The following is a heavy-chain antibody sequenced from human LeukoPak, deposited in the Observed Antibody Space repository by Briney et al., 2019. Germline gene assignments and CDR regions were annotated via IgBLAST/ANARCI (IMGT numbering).Heavy chain of an antibody. V-gene: IGHV5-51*01. CDR1: GYSFTSYW. J-gene: IGHJ6*02. CDR3: ARDQVVPAATGYYGMDV. Sequence: GESLKISCKGSGYSFTSYWIGWVRQMPGKGLEWMGIIYPGDSDTRYSPSFQGQVTISADKSISTAYLQWSSLKASDTAMYYCARDQVVPAATGYYGMDVWGQGTTVTVSS. D-gene: IGHD2-2*01. CDR2: IYPGDSDT.